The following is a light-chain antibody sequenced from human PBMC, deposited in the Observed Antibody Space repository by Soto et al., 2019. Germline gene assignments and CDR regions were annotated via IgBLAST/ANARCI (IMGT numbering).Light chain of an antibody. CDR3: SLYTSSSTFV. Sequence: QSALTQPPSVSGSPGQSVTISCTGTSSDVGSYNRVSWYQQPPGTAPKLMIYDVSNRPSVVPDRFSGSKSGNTASLTISGLQAEEEADYYCSLYTSSSTFVFGGGTKVTVL. CDR1: SSDVGSYNR. V-gene: IGLV2-18*01. CDR2: DVS. J-gene: IGLJ2*01.